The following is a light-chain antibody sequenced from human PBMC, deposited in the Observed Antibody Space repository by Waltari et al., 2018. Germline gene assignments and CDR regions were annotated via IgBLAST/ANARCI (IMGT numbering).Light chain of an antibody. CDR1: QSVSRTV. J-gene: IGKJ1*01. CDR3: QKYGTLPAT. Sequence: GERTPPPCRASQSVSRTVAWYQQKPGQAPRLLIYDASSRATGIPDRFSGSGSGTDFSLTISRLEPEDFAVYYCQKYGTLPATFGQRTKVEIK. V-gene: IGKV3-20*01. CDR2: DAS.